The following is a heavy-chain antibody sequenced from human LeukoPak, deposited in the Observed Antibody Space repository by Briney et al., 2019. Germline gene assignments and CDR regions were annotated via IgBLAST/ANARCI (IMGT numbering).Heavy chain of an antibody. D-gene: IGHD3-10*01. CDR2: IYSDGTT. V-gene: IGHV3-NL1*01. J-gene: IGHJ6*03. CDR3: AVYYYGSGSQKRYYYYMDV. CDR1: GFTFSTYG. Sequence: PGGSLRLSCAASGFTFSTYGMHWVRQAPGKGLECVSVIYSDGTTYYADSVKGRFTISRDKSKNTLYLQMNILRAEDTAVYYCAVYYYGSGSQKRYYYYMDVWGKGTTVTVSS.